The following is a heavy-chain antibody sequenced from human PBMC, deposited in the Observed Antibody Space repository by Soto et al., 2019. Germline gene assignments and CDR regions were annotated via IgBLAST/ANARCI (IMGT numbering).Heavy chain of an antibody. V-gene: IGHV4-59*01. D-gene: IGHD3-3*01. CDR1: GGSISSYY. Sequence: SETLSLTCTVSGGSISSYYWSWIRQPPGKGLEWIGYIYYSGSTNYNPSLKSRVTISVDTSKNQFSLKLSSVTAADTAVYYCARENYDFWSGSPTPYYYMDVWGKGTTVTVS. CDR2: IYYSGST. J-gene: IGHJ6*03. CDR3: ARENYDFWSGSPTPYYYMDV.